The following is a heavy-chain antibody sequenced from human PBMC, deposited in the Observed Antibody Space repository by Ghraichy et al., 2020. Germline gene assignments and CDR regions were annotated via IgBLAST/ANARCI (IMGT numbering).Heavy chain of an antibody. CDR3: ARGLGDYYYYGMDG. D-gene: IGHD2-21*01. J-gene: IGHJ6*02. CDR1: GGSISNSNW. Sequence: SETLSLTCAVSGGSISNSNWWSWVRQPPGKGLEWIGKIYETGSPNYIPSLKSRVTISIDKSKNQFSLDLTSVTAADTAVYFCARGLGDYYYYGMDGWGQGTTVTGSS. CDR2: IYETGSP. V-gene: IGHV4-4*02.